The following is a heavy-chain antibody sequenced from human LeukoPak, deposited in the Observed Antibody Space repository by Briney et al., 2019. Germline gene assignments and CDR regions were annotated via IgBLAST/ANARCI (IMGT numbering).Heavy chain of an antibody. CDR1: GYTFNHNY. Sequence: ASVKVSCKASGYTFNHNYMHWVRQAPGQGPEWMGWINPNTGDTKYAQKFQGRVTMTRDTSISTAYMELSRLRSDDTAVYYCAREAVTYYFDNWGQGTLVSVSS. D-gene: IGHD4-17*01. CDR2: INPNTGDT. V-gene: IGHV1-2*02. J-gene: IGHJ4*02. CDR3: AREAVTYYFDN.